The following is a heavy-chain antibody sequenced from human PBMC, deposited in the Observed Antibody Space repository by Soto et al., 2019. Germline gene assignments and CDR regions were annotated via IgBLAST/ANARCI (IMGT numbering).Heavy chain of an antibody. CDR2: ISSSSSTI. J-gene: IGHJ3*02. CDR1: GFTFCSYS. Sequence: VQLVESGGGLVQPGGSLRLSCAASGFTFCSYSMNWVRQAPGKGLEWVSYISSSSSTIYYADSVKGRFTISRDNAKNSLYLHMNSLRAEDTAVYYCARDYGGAFDIWGQGTMVTVSS. V-gene: IGHV3-48*01. CDR3: ARDYGGAFDI. D-gene: IGHD3-10*01.